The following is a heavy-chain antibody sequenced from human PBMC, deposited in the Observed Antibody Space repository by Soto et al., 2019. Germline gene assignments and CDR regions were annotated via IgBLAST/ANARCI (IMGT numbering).Heavy chain of an antibody. V-gene: IGHV3-23*01. D-gene: IGHD3-3*01. CDR2: ISGSGGST. CDR3: AKDPYGGIYDFWSGYYN. CDR1: GLTVSSYA. J-gene: IGHJ4*02. Sequence: PGGSLRLSCAASGLTVSSYAMRWVRQAPGKGLEWVSGISGSGGSTDYADSVKGRFTISRDNSKNTLYLQMNSLRAEDTAVYYCAKDPYGGIYDFWSGYYNWGQGTLVTVSS.